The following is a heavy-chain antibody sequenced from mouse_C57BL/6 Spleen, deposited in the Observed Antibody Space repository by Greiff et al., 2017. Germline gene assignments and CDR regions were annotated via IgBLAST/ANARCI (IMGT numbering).Heavy chain of an antibody. J-gene: IGHJ2*01. Sequence: QVQLQQPGAELVKPGASVKLSCKASGYTFTSYWMHWVKQRPGRGLEWIGRIDLNSGGTKYNEKFKSKATLTVDKPSSTAYMQLSSLTSEDSAVYYCARRGDYALDYWGQGTTLTVSS. D-gene: IGHD2-4*01. CDR1: GYTFTSYW. CDR2: IDLNSGGT. CDR3: ARRGDYALDY. V-gene: IGHV1-72*01.